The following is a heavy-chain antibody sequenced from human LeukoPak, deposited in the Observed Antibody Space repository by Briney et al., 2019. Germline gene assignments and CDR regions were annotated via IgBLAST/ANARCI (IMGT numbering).Heavy chain of an antibody. Sequence: PGGPLRLSCAASGFTFSSYGMHWVRQAPGKGLEWVAVISYDGSNKYYADSVKGRFTISRDNSKNTLYLQMNSLRAEDTAVYYCAKVRSGGSGRSDAFDIWGQGTMITVSS. J-gene: IGHJ3*02. CDR2: ISYDGSNK. D-gene: IGHD3-3*01. CDR3: AKVRSGGSGRSDAFDI. V-gene: IGHV3-30*18. CDR1: GFTFSSYG.